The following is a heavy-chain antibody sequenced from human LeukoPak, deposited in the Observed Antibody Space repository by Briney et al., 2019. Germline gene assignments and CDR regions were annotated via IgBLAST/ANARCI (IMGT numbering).Heavy chain of an antibody. V-gene: IGHV3-49*04. CDR1: GFTFGDYA. J-gene: IGHJ4*02. CDR2: IRSKAYGGTT. Sequence: GGSLRLSCTASGFTFGDYAMSWVRQAPGKGLEWVGFIRSKAYGGTTEYAASVKGRFTISRDDSKSIAYLQMNSLKTEDTAVYYCTTLPPGYSGYDGFDYWGQGTLVTVSP. D-gene: IGHD5-12*01. CDR3: TTLPPGYSGYDGFDY.